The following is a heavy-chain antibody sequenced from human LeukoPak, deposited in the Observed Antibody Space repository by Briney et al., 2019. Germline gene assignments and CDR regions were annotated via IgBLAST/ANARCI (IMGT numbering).Heavy chain of an antibody. Sequence: GGSLRLSCAASGFTFSSYWMSWVRQAPGKGLEWVANIKQDGSEKYYVDSVKGRFTISRDNAKNSLYLQMNSLRAEDTAVYYCARGTRERFLEWLLENYYYMDVWGKGTTVTVSS. V-gene: IGHV3-7*01. CDR3: ARGTRERFLEWLLENYYYMDV. J-gene: IGHJ6*03. CDR2: IKQDGSEK. CDR1: GFTFSSYW. D-gene: IGHD3-3*01.